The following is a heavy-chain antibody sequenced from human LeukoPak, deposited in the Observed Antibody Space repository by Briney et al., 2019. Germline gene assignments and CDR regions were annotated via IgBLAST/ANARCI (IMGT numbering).Heavy chain of an antibody. CDR2: IHTRSGGT. V-gene: IGHV1-2*02. J-gene: IGHJ4*02. CDR1: GYTFTSYY. CDR3: ARDLDWGPDC. D-gene: IGHD3-9*01. Sequence: ASVKVSCKASGYTFTSYYMHWVRQAPGQGLEWMGWIHTRSGGTNSAQKFQDRLTMTRDTSISTIYMELNSLRSDDTAVYYCARDLDWGPDCWGQGTLVTVSS.